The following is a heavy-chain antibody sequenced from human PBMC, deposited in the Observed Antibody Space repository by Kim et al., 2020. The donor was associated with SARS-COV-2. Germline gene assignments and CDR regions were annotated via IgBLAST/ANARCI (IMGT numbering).Heavy chain of an antibody. CDR3: AKDPRTSPGWGAFDV. J-gene: IGHJ3*01. Sequence: GGSLRLSCAASGFTFTTYAMTWVRQAPGKGLEWVSSISNGGTSIYYADSVKGRFTISRDNSKNTLYLHMSSLTAEDTAVYYCAKDPRTSPGWGAFDVWGPGTMVTVSS. V-gene: IGHV3-23*01. D-gene: IGHD3-16*01. CDR2: ISNGGTSI. CDR1: GFTFTTYA.